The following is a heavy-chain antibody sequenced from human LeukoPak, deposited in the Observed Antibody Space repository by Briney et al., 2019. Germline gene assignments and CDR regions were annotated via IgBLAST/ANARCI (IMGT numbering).Heavy chain of an antibody. V-gene: IGHV5-51*01. CDR3: AKEGPGTHTAFAY. D-gene: IGHD5-18*01. CDR2: IYPGDSHT. CDR1: GYSFTSYW. Sequence: KYGESLKISCKGSGYSFTSYWFGWVRQMPGKGLEWMGIIYPGDSHTRHSPSFQGQVTISADKSISTAYLQWSSLKASDTAIYYCAKEGPGTHTAFAYWGQGTQVTVSS. J-gene: IGHJ4*02.